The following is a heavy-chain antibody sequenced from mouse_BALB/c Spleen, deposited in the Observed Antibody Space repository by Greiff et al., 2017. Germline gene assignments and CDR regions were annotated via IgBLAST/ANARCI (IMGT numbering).Heavy chain of an antibody. CDR2: IDPANGNT. V-gene: IGHV14-3*02. J-gene: IGHJ2*01. Sequence: EVQLKQSGAELVKPGASVKLSCTASGFNIKDTYMHWVKQRPEQGLEWIGRIDPANGNTKYDPKFQGKATITADTSSNTAYLQLSSLTSEDTAVYYCARGDGYFDYWAKAPLSQSPQ. D-gene: IGHD2-3*01. CDR3: ARGDGYFDY. CDR1: GFNIKDTY.